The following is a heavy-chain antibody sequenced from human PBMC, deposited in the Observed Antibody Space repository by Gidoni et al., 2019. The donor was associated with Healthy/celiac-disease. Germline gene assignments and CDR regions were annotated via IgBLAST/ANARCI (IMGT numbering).Heavy chain of an antibody. V-gene: IGHV3-30*18. CDR2: ISYDGSNK. CDR1: GFTFSSYG. D-gene: IGHD3-22*01. CDR3: AKASEFHITMIEEGYYFDY. Sequence: QVQLVESGGGVVQPGRSLRLSCAASGFTFSSYGMHWVRQAPGKGLEWVAVISYDGSNKYYADSVKGRFTISRDNSKNTLYLQMNSLRAADTSVYYCAKASEFHITMIEEGYYFDYSGQGTLVAVSA. J-gene: IGHJ4*02.